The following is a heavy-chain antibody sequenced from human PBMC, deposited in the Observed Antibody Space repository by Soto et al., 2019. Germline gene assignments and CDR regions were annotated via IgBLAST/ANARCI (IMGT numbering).Heavy chain of an antibody. Sequence: SETLSLTCTVSGSSHRRGTYYWSWVRQPPGKGLEWIGYISHSGRTNYDPSLKSRLTMSVDTSQNQFSLQLNSVTAADAAVYYCSFGSSFDYWGQGTLVTAPQ. CDR1: GSSHRRGTYY. V-gene: IGHV4-61*01. D-gene: IGHD3-16*01. CDR3: SFGSSFDY. CDR2: ISHSGRT. J-gene: IGHJ4*02.